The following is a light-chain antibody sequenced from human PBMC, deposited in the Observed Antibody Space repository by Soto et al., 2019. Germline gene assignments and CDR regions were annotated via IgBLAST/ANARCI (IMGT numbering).Light chain of an antibody. J-gene: IGLJ1*01. Sequence: QSVLTQPASVSGSPGQSITISCTGTNSDVGSYNLVSWYQQHPGKAPKVIIYEVSERPSGVSDRFSGSKSGNTASLMISGLQAEDEADYYCCSSAGGSTQSYVFGSGTKVTVL. CDR3: CSSAGGSTQSYV. CDR1: NSDVGSYNL. V-gene: IGLV2-23*02. CDR2: EVS.